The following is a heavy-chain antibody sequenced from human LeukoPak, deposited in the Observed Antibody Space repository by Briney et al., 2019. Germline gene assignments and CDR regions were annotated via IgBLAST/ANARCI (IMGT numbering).Heavy chain of an antibody. V-gene: IGHV1-18*01. CDR2: ISAYNGNT. D-gene: IGHD3-9*01. CDR1: GYTFTSYG. J-gene: IGHJ6*03. Sequence: GASVKVSCKASGYTFTSYGISWVRQAPGQGLEWMGWISAYNGNTNYAQKLQGRVTMTTDTSTSTAYMELRSLRSDDTAVYYCARDGLLRYFDWLFRPGDYYYMDVWGKGTTVTVSS. CDR3: ARDGLLRYFDWLFRPGDYYYMDV.